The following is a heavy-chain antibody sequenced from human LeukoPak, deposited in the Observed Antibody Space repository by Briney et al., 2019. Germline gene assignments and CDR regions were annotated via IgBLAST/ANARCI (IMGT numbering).Heavy chain of an antibody. D-gene: IGHD6-13*01. Sequence: PGGSLRLSCAASGFTFSNFAMMWVRQAPGTGLQWVSTITGYGATFYADSVRGRFTIFRDTSMNTLFLQMNSLGAEDTAVYYCAKGAAAGKVDWFDSWRQGTLVTVSS. CDR3: AKGAAAGKVDWFDS. CDR1: GFTFSNFA. CDR2: ITGYGAT. J-gene: IGHJ5*01. V-gene: IGHV3-23*01.